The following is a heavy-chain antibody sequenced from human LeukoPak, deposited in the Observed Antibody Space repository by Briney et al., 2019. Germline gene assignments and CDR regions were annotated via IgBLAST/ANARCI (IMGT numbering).Heavy chain of an antibody. D-gene: IGHD1-7*01. CDR1: GGPLSGYY. CDR3: ARVYGTSNSYMAFDY. V-gene: IGHV4-34*01. J-gene: IGHJ4*02. CDR2: INHSGST. Sequence: SDTLSLPCAVYGGPLSGYYWSCVRRPRGKGREGVGEINHSGSTNYNPSLKSRVTISVDRSKNQFSLKLSSVTVADTAFYYCARVYGTSNSYMAFDYWGQGTLVTVSS.